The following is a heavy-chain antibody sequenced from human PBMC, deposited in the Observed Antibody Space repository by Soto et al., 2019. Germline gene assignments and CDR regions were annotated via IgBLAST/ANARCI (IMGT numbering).Heavy chain of an antibody. D-gene: IGHD6-19*01. CDR2: MNPSTGNT. J-gene: IGHJ5*02. CDR3: ARGRIIVAGGFDP. V-gene: IGHV1-8*01. CDR1: GYTFTSYD. Sequence: QVQLVQSGAEVKKPGASVKVSCKASGYTFTSYDIIWVRQATGQGLEWMGWMNPSTGNTDSAEKFQGRLTMTRTTSISTVYMELSSLSFEDTAVYYCARGRIIVAGGFDPWGQGTLVTVSS.